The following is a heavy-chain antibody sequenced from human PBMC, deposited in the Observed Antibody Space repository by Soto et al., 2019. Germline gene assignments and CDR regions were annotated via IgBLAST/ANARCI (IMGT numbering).Heavy chain of an antibody. CDR2: ISAYNGNT. CDR1: GYTFTSYG. D-gene: IGHD3-10*01. CDR3: ARDGSGSYYYYYYMDV. J-gene: IGHJ6*03. V-gene: IGHV1-18*01. Sequence: ASVKVSCKASGYTFTSYGISWVRQAPGQGLEWMGWISAYNGNTNYAQKLQGRVTMTTDSSTSTAYMELRSLRSDDTAVYYCARDGSGSYYYYYYMDVWGKGTTVTVSS.